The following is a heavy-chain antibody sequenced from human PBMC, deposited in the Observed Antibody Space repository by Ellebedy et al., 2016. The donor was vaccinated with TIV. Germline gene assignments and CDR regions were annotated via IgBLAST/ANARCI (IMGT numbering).Heavy chain of an antibody. D-gene: IGHD3-16*02. Sequence: SGPTLVXPTQTLTLICTFSGFSFSDPGVGVGWIRQPPGKALEWLGFVYWDDDKRYSPSLKSRLTITKDTSKNQVVLIMSNMDPVDTATYYCAHRRDDYDYIWGGYRHDAFDIWGQGTVVTVSS. V-gene: IGHV2-5*02. CDR3: AHRRDDYDYIWGGYRHDAFDI. CDR2: VYWDDDK. CDR1: GFSFSDPGVG. J-gene: IGHJ3*02.